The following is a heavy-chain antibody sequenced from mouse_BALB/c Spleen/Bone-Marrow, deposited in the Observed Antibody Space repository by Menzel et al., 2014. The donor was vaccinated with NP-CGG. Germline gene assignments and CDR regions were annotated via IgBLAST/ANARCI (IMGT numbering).Heavy chain of an antibody. CDR2: INPTSGYA. V-gene: IGHV1-4*01. CDR3: ARSMIVYFAMDY. J-gene: IGHJ4*01. Sequence: VQLQQSGAELARPGASVKMSCKASGYTFTGYTIHWVKQRPGQGLEWIGYINPTSGYANYNQKFKDKATLTADKSSSTAYMQLSSLTSEDSAVFYCARSMIVYFAMDYWGQGTPVTVSS. CDR1: GYTFTGYT. D-gene: IGHD2-3*01.